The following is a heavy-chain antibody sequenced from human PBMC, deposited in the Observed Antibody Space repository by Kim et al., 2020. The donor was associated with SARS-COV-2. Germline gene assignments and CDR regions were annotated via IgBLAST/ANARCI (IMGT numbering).Heavy chain of an antibody. CDR2: ITRDSSDI. CDR1: GLTFSTYT. V-gene: IGHV3-21*01. Sequence: GGSLRLSCAASGLTFSTYTMSWVRQAPGKGLEWVSSITRDSSDIYYSDSVKGRFTISRDNAKNSLYLQMNSLGAEDTAVYYCARGWFGQVGDFWGQGTLV. D-gene: IGHD3-10*01. J-gene: IGHJ4*02. CDR3: ARGWFGQVGDF.